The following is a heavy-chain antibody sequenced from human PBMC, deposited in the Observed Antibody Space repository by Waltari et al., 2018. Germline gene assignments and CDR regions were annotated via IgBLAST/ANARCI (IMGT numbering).Heavy chain of an antibody. CDR1: GFTFSSYA. CDR2: ISGSGGST. Sequence: EVQLLESGGGLVQPGGSLRLSCAASGFTFSSYAMSWVRQAPGKGLEWVSAISGSGGSTDYADSVKGRFTISRDNSKNTLYLQMNSLRAEDTAVYYCAKSDYYDSSGYYSYFDYWGQGTLVTVSS. J-gene: IGHJ4*02. V-gene: IGHV3-23*01. CDR3: AKSDYYDSSGYYSYFDY. D-gene: IGHD3-22*01.